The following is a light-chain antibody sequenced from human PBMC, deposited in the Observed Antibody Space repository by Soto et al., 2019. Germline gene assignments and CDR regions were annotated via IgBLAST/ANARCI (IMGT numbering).Light chain of an antibody. CDR1: QSVSTSS. CDR3: QQYGSSPYT. Sequence: EIVLTQSPGTLSLSPGERVTLSCRASQSVSTSSLAWYQQKPGQAPRLLIYGASNRATGIPDRVSASGSGADFTLSISRLEPEDFAMYYCQQYGSSPYTFGQGTKLAIK. V-gene: IGKV3-20*01. CDR2: GAS. J-gene: IGKJ2*01.